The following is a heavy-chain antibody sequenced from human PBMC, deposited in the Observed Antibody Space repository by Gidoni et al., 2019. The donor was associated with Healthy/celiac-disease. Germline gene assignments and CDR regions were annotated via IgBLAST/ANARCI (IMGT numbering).Heavy chain of an antibody. Sequence: EVQLVASGGGLVQPGGSLRLPRAASGFTVSRNYMSWVRQAPGKGLEWVSVIYSGGSTYYADSVKGRFTISRDNSKNTLYLRMNSLRAEDTAVYYCARDQSYDYIWGVSYDYWGQGTLVTVSS. D-gene: IGHD3-16*01. CDR2: IYSGGST. J-gene: IGHJ4*02. CDR1: GFTVSRNY. V-gene: IGHV3-66*01. CDR3: ARDQSYDYIWGVSYDY.